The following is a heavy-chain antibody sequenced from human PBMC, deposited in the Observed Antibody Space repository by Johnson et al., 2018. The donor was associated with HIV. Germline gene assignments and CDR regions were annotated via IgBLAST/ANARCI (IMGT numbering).Heavy chain of an antibody. J-gene: IGHJ3*02. CDR2: ISYDGSNK. Sequence: QVQLVESGGGVVQPGRSLRLSCAASGFTFSSYAMHWVRQAPGKGLEWVAVISYDGSNKYYADSMKGRFTISRDNSKNTLYLQMNSLRAEDTAVYYCARGSLSGSPDIWGQGTMVTVSS. D-gene: IGHD1-26*01. V-gene: IGHV3-30*04. CDR1: GFTFSSYA. CDR3: ARGSLSGSPDI.